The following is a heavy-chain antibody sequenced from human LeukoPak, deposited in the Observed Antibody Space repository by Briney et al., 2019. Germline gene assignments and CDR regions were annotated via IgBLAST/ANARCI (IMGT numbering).Heavy chain of an antibody. CDR3: ARGGLDTRRGGYFDY. Sequence: PSXTLXLTCAVYGGSFSGYYWSWVRQPPGKGLEWIGEISHSGSTYYNPSLKSRVTVSVDTSKNQFSLRLSSVTAADTAVYYCARGGLDTRRGGYFDYWGQGILVTVSS. V-gene: IGHV4-34*01. CDR2: ISHSGST. J-gene: IGHJ4*02. CDR1: GGSFSGYY. D-gene: IGHD5-18*01.